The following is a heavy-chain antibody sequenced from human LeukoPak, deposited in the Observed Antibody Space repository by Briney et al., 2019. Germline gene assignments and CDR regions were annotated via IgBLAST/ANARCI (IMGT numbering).Heavy chain of an antibody. Sequence: GGSLRLSCAASGFTFSSYSMNWVRQAPGKGLEWVSTISGDGTETFFADSVKGRFTISRDNSKSTVSLQMNSLRVEDMAVYYCAKGGHYSFLDYWGQGTLVTVSS. CDR1: GFTFSSYS. J-gene: IGHJ4*02. CDR3: AKGGHYSFLDY. V-gene: IGHV3-23*01. D-gene: IGHD2-15*01. CDR2: ISGDGTET.